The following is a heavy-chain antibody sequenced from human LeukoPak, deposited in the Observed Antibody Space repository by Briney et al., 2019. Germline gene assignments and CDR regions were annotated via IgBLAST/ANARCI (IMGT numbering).Heavy chain of an antibody. CDR2: IYPGDSDT. J-gene: IGHJ4*02. Sequence: GESLKISCQGSGYRFTNYWIGWVRQMPGKGLEWMALIYPGDSDTRYSPSFQGQVTISADKSIGTAYLQWSSLEASDTAMYYCAIGGDSSTSCYRCFNYWGQGTLVTVSS. CDR1: GYRFTNYW. V-gene: IGHV5-51*01. D-gene: IGHD2-2*02. CDR3: AIGGDSSTSCYRCFNY.